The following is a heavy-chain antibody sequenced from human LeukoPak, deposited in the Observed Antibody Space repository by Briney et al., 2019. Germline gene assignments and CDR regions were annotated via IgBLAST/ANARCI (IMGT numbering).Heavy chain of an antibody. D-gene: IGHD7-27*01. CDR1: GFSFSNYD. J-gene: IGHJ3*02. V-gene: IGHV3-13*04. CDR2: ISTAGDT. Sequence: GGSLKVSCAASGFSFSNYDMHWVRQATGHGLEWVSSISTAGDTYYPGSVKGRFSISRENAKNSLYLQMNSLSVGDTAVYYCARVLGSALEIWGQGTMVTVSS. CDR3: ARVLGSALEI.